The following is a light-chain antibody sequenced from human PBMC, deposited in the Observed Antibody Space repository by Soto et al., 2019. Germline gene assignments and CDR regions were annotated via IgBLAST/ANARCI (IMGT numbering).Light chain of an antibody. CDR2: KMS. Sequence: DIQMTQSPSTLFASVGDTVTITCRASQSISAWLAGYQQRPGKAPKLLIYKMSASERGVPSRFSGSGSGTEFTLTISRLQTDAFATYYCQKYNSYSQTLGQGPKVDIK. CDR3: QKYNSYSQT. J-gene: IGKJ1*01. V-gene: IGKV1-5*03. CDR1: QSISAW.